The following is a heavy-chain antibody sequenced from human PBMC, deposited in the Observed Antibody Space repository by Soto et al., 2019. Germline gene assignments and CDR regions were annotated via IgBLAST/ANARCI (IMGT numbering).Heavy chain of an antibody. V-gene: IGHV3-21*01. D-gene: IGHD3-10*01. CDR1: GFTFSSYS. Sequence: GGSLRLSCAASGFTFSSYSMNWVRQAPGKGLEWFSSISSSSSYIYYADSVKGRFTISRDNAKNSLYLQMNSLRAEDTAVYYCARDHEYYGSGSYLFDYWGQGTLVTVSS. CDR3: ARDHEYYGSGSYLFDY. J-gene: IGHJ4*02. CDR2: ISSSSSYI.